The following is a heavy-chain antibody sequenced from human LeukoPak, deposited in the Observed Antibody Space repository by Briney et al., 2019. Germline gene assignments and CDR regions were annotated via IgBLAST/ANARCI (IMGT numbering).Heavy chain of an antibody. CDR3: ANSRSFAPTDY. CDR1: GFTFSGYG. Sequence: GGSLRLSCAASGFTFSGYGMHWVRQAPGKGLEWVAVISYDGSNKYYAGSVKGRFTISRDNSKNTLYLQMNSLRAEDTAVYYCANSRSFAPTDYWGQGTLVTVSS. J-gene: IGHJ4*02. V-gene: IGHV3-30*18. D-gene: IGHD6-13*01. CDR2: ISYDGSNK.